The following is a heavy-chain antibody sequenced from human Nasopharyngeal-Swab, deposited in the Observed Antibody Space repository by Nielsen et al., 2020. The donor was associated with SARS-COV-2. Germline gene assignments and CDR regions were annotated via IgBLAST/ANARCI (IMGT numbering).Heavy chain of an antibody. CDR2: LHSDGSGT. V-gene: IGHV3-74*01. CDR3: ARGGDGYSMDY. J-gene: IGHJ4*02. CDR1: GFTISRCW. D-gene: IGHD5-24*01. Sequence: GGSLRLSCAASGFTISRCWMLWVRHAPGKGLVWVSRLHSDGSGTTYADSVRGRFTISRDNAKNTLYLQMNSLRAEDTAVYYCARGGDGYSMDYWGQGTLVTVSS.